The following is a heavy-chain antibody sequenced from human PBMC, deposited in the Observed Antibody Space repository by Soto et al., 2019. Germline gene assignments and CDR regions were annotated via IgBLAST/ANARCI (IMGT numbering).Heavy chain of an antibody. V-gene: IGHV3-7*01. CDR2: IKQDGSEK. D-gene: IGHD6-13*01. CDR1: GFTFSSYW. Sequence: HPGGSLRLSCAASGFTFSSYWMSWVRQAPGKGLEWVANIKQDGSEKYYVDSVKGRFTISRDNAKNSLYLQMNSLRAEDTAVYYCARAPVASGRSWYHRSLGYYGMDVWGQGTTVTVYS. J-gene: IGHJ6*02. CDR3: ARAPVASGRSWYHRSLGYYGMDV.